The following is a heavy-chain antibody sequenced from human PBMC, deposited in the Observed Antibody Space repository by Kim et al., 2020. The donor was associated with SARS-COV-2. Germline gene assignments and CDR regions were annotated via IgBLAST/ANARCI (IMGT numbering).Heavy chain of an antibody. CDR1: GFTFSSYA. D-gene: IGHD2-2*01. Sequence: GGSLRLSCSASGFTFSSYAINWVRQAPGKGLEYVSAINNNGGSTYYADSVKGRFTISRDNSKNTLYIQMSSLRDEDTAVYYCLKPNRYQLLSFMDVWGQGTTVTVSS. V-gene: IGHV3-64*05. CDR3: LKPNRYQLLSFMDV. J-gene: IGHJ6*02. CDR2: INNNGGST.